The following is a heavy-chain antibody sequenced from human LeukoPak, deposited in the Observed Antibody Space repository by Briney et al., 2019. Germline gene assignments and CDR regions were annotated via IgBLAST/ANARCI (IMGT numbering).Heavy chain of an antibody. CDR1: GFTFSSCS. CDR2: IGPSSSPI. Sequence: PGGSLRLSCAASGFTFSSCSMTWVRQAPGKGLEWLSYIGPSSSPIYYADSVKDRFTVSRDNAKNSLYLQMNSLRAEDTALYYCARDLGGSWFYYWGQGTLVTVSS. V-gene: IGHV3-48*01. CDR3: ARDLGGSWFYY. D-gene: IGHD6-13*01. J-gene: IGHJ4*02.